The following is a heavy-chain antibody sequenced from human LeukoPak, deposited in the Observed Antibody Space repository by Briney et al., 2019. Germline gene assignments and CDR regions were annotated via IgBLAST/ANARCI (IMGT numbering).Heavy chain of an antibody. V-gene: IGHV4-59*01. J-gene: IGHJ5*02. CDR2: IYYSGRT. CDR1: GDSISDDY. CDR3: ARVAYGSSWFDP. D-gene: IGHD2-2*01. Sequence: SETLSLTCTVSGDSISDDYWSWIRQPPGKGLEWIGYIYYSGRTTYNPSLKSRVTISIDTSKSQFSLTSTSVTAADTAVYYCARVAYGSSWFDPWGQGTLVIVSS.